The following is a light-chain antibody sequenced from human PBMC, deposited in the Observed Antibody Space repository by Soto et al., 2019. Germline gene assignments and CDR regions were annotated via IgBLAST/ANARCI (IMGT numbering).Light chain of an antibody. J-gene: IGLJ1*01. CDR2: EVT. Sequence: QSVLTQPPSASGSPGQSVTISCTGSSSDVGGYNYVSWYQQLPGKAPKLMIYEVTKRPSGVPDRFSGSKSGNTASLTVSGLQAEEEADYYCTSYAGSNRDVFGTGTKLTVL. V-gene: IGLV2-8*01. CDR1: SSDVGGYNY. CDR3: TSYAGSNRDV.